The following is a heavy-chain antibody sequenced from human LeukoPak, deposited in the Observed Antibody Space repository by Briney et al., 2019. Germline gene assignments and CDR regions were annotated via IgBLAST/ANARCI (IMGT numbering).Heavy chain of an antibody. CDR3: ARDFRPLIVVVPADFDY. V-gene: IGHV3-48*01. D-gene: IGHD2-2*01. CDR1: GFTFSSYS. CDR2: ISSGSSSV. J-gene: IGHJ4*02. Sequence: GGSLRLSCAASGFTFSSYSMNWVRQAPGKGLEWVSYISSGSSSVYYADSVKGRFTISRDSAKNSLYLQMNSLRAEDTAVYYCARDFRPLIVVVPADFDYWGQGTLVTVSS.